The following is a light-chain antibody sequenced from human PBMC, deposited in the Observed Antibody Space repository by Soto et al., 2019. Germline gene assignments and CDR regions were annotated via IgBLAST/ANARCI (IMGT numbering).Light chain of an antibody. V-gene: IGKV1-5*01. CDR2: DAS. J-gene: IGKJ1*01. CDR3: QQYNSYWT. Sequence: DIQMTQSPSTLSASGGDRVAITCRASQSISSWLAWYQQKPGKAPKLLIYDASSLESGIPSRFSGSGSGTEFTLTISSLQPDDFATYYCQQYNSYWTFGQGT. CDR1: QSISSW.